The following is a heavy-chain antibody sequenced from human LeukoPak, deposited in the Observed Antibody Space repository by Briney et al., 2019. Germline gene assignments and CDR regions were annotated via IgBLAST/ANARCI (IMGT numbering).Heavy chain of an antibody. CDR3: ARRWNYGRNYYIDV. V-gene: IGHV4-34*01. CDR1: GGSFSNYY. CDR2: INDSGST. D-gene: IGHD1-7*01. Sequence: PSETLSLTCAVYGGSFSNYYWSWIRQPPGKGLEWIGEINDSGSTNYNPSLMSRVTISVDTSKNQFSLRLNSVTATDTAVYYCARRWNYGRNYYIDVWGKGATVSVSS. J-gene: IGHJ6*03.